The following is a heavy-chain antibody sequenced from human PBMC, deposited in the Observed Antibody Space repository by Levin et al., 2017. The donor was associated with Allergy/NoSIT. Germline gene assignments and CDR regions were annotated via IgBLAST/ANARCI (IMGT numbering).Heavy chain of an antibody. CDR3: SRTLGGTTQASDI. Sequence: GESLKISCAASGFTFSSYWMTWVRQAPGKGLEWVANIGQDGSEKKYVDSVKGRFTISRDNAKSSLYLQLSSLRAEDTAVYYCSRTLGGTTQASDIWGQGTMVTVSS. D-gene: IGHD1-7*01. V-gene: IGHV3-7*01. J-gene: IGHJ3*02. CDR2: IGQDGSEK. CDR1: GFTFSSYW.